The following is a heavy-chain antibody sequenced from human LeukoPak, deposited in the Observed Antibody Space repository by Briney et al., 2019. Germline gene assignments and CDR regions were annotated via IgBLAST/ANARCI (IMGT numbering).Heavy chain of an antibody. J-gene: IGHJ4*02. CDR1: GFTFSSYA. CDR2: ISGSGGTT. CDR3: ATDIVVLTPTNPQFY. D-gene: IGHD2-2*01. V-gene: IGHV3-23*01. Sequence: GGSLRLSCAASGFTFSSYAMNWVRQAPGKGLEWVSTISGSGGTTYYADSVKGRFTISRDNSKNTLYLQMNGLRAEDTAVYYCATDIVVLTPTNPQFYWGQGTLVTVSS.